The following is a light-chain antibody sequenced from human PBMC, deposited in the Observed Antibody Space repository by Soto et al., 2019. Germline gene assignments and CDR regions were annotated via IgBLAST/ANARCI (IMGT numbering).Light chain of an antibody. CDR3: QQYVTTPRT. Sequence: EIVLTQSPGILSLSPGARATLSCRASQTVAYTSLAWYQQRPGQAPRVLIYGTSTRATGTPDRFIGSRSGTAFSLTISRLEPEDLAVYYCQQYVTTPRTFGQGTKVE. J-gene: IGKJ1*01. CDR1: QTVAYTS. V-gene: IGKV3-20*01. CDR2: GTS.